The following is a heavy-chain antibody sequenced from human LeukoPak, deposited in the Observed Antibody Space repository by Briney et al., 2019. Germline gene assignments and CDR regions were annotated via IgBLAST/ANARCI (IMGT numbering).Heavy chain of an antibody. D-gene: IGHD6-19*01. CDR3: AISFSPGWYVDY. V-gene: IGHV3-30-3*01. CDR2: IPYDGSNK. CDR1: GFTFSSYA. Sequence: PGGSLRLSCAASGFTFSSYAMHWVRQAPGKGLEWVAVIPYDGSNKYYADSVKGRFTISRDNSKNTLYLQMNSLRAEDTAVYYCAISFSPGWYVDYWGQGTLVTVSS. J-gene: IGHJ4*02.